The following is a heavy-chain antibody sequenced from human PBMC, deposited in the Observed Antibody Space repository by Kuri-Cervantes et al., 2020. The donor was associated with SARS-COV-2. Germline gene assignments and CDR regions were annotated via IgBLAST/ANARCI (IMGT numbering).Heavy chain of an antibody. CDR3: ARHDY. CDR1: GGSISSGGYY. Sequence: SETLSLTCTVSGGSISSGGYYWGWFRQPPGEGLEFIGTIYYDGRTYYNTSLKSRVTISVDTSKNQFSLKLSSVTAADTAVYYCARHDYWGQGTLVTVSS. J-gene: IGHJ4*02. V-gene: IGHV4-39*01. CDR2: IYYDGRT.